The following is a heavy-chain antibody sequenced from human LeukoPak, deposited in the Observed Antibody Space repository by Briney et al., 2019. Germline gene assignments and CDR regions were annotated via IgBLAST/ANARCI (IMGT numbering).Heavy chain of an antibody. V-gene: IGHV3-33*06. CDR1: GFTFSDYG. CDR3: AKDASGPYSSLFDP. Sequence: PRGSLRLSCAASGFTFSDYGMHWVRQAPGKGLEWVAVIWSDGSNKVYADSVKGRFSISRDNSKSTLYLQMNSLGVEDTAVYYCAKDASGPYSSLFDPWGQGTLVIVSS. J-gene: IGHJ5*02. D-gene: IGHD6-19*01. CDR2: IWSDGSNK.